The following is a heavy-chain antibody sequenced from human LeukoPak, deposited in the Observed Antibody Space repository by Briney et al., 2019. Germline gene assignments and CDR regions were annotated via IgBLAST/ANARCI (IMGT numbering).Heavy chain of an antibody. J-gene: IGHJ3*02. V-gene: IGHV1-18*01. CDR3: ARGGYYDSSGYYSTDAFDI. D-gene: IGHD3-22*01. CDR1: GYTFTSYG. CDR2: ISAYNGNT. Sequence: ASVKVSCKASGYTFTSYGISWVRQAPGQGLEWMGWISAYNGNTNYAQKLQGRVTITADKSTSTAYMELSSLRSEDTAVYYCARGGYYDSSGYYSTDAFDIWGQGTMVTVSS.